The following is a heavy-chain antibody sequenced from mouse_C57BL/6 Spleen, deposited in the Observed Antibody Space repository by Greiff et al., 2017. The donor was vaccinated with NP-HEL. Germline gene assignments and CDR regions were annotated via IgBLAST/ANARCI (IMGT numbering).Heavy chain of an antibody. CDR2: INPSNGGT. CDR1: GYTFTSYW. D-gene: IGHD1-2*01. CDR3: ARDSHYYQGHYFDY. V-gene: IGHV1-53*01. J-gene: IGHJ2*01. Sequence: VQLQQSGTELVKPGASVKLSCKASGYTFTSYWMHWVKQRPGQGLEWIGNINPSNGGTNYNEKFKSKATLTVDKSSSTAYMQLSSLTSEDSAVYYCARDSHYYQGHYFDYWGQGTTLTVSS.